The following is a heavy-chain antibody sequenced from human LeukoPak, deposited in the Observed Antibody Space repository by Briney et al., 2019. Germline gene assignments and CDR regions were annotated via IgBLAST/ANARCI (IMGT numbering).Heavy chain of an antibody. Sequence: GGSLRLSCVVSGFTFNRCWMNWVRQAPGKGLEWVSAISGSGGSTYYVDSVKGRFTISRDNSKNTLFLQMNSLRAEDAAIYYCVKGGGNVRRYFEYWGQGTLVTVSS. CDR1: GFTFNRCW. D-gene: IGHD4-23*01. CDR3: VKGGGNVRRYFEY. CDR2: ISGSGGST. V-gene: IGHV3-23*01. J-gene: IGHJ4*02.